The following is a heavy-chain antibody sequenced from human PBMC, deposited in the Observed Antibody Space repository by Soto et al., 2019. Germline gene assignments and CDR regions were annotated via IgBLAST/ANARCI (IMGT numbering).Heavy chain of an antibody. J-gene: IGHJ4*02. CDR3: ARLGLGEQQPALDY. CDR2: IYWDDDK. D-gene: IGHD6-13*01. Sequence: SGPTLVNPTQTLTLTCTFSGFSLSTSGVSVGWIRQPPGKALEWLALIYWDDDKYYSTSLKTRLTISKDTSKNQVVLTMTNMDPVDTATYYCARLGLGEQQPALDYWGQGTLVTVSS. V-gene: IGHV2-70*01. CDR1: GFSLSTSGVS.